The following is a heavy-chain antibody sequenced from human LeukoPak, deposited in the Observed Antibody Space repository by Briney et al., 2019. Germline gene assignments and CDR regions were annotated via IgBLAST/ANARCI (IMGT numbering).Heavy chain of an antibody. Sequence: GGSLRLSCAASGFTFDDYAMHWVRQAPGKGLEWVSGISWNRGSIGYADSVKGRFTISRDNAKNSLYLQMNSLRAEDTALYYCAKVGGRNDFDYWGQGTLVTVSS. V-gene: IGHV3-9*01. CDR3: AKVGGRNDFDY. CDR1: GFTFDDYA. CDR2: ISWNRGSI. J-gene: IGHJ4*02. D-gene: IGHD1-14*01.